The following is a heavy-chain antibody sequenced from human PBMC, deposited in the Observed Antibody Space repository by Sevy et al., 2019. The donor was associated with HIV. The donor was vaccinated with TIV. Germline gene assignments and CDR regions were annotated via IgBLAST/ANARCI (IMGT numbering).Heavy chain of an antibody. CDR2: IWYDGTNK. Sequence: GGSLRLSCAASGFTFSTYDMHWVRQAPGKGLEWVALIWYDGTNKYYADSVKGRFTISRDNAKNSLYLQMNSLRDEDTAVYYCAREYDRGSFDYWGQGTLVTVSS. J-gene: IGHJ4*02. CDR1: GFTFSTYD. CDR3: AREYDRGSFDY. V-gene: IGHV3-33*01. D-gene: IGHD3-16*01.